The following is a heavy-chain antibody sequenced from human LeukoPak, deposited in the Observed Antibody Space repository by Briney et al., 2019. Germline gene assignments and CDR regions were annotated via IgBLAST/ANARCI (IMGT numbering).Heavy chain of an antibody. Sequence: GGSLRLSCAASGFTFSTYTINWVRRAPGEGLEWVSSISSSSSYIYYADSVKGRFTISRDNAKNSLNLQMNSLRAEDTAVYHCARDRLLEDRDYSYYYYMDVWGKGTTVTVSS. D-gene: IGHD1-1*01. CDR2: ISSSSSYI. CDR3: ARDRLLEDRDYSYYYYMDV. V-gene: IGHV3-21*01. CDR1: GFTFSTYT. J-gene: IGHJ6*03.